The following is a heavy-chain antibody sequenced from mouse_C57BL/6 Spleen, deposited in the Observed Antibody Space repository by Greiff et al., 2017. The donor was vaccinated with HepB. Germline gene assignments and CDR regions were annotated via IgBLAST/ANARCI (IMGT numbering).Heavy chain of an antibody. Sequence: SGAELVKPGASVKISCKASGYAFSSYWMNWVKQRPGKGLEWIGQIYPGDGDTNYNGKFKGKATLTADKSSSTAYMQLSSLTSEDSAVYFCARYDYDLYYAMDYWGQGTSVTVSS. CDR2: IYPGDGDT. J-gene: IGHJ4*01. D-gene: IGHD2-4*01. V-gene: IGHV1-80*01. CDR1: GYAFSSYW. CDR3: ARYDYDLYYAMDY.